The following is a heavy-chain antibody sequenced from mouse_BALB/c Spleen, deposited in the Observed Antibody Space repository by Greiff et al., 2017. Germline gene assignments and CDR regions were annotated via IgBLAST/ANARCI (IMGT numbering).Heavy chain of an antibody. CDR2: ISYDGSN. D-gene: IGHD2-2*01. CDR3: ARVGGYDVDY. V-gene: IGHV3-6*02. CDR1: GYSITSGYY. J-gene: IGHJ2*01. Sequence: DVQLQESGPGLVKPSQSLSLTCSVTGYSITSGYYWNWIRQFPGNKLEWMGYISYDGSNNYNPSLKNRISITRDTSKNQFFLKLNSVTTEDTATYYCARVGGYDVDYWGQGTTLTVSS.